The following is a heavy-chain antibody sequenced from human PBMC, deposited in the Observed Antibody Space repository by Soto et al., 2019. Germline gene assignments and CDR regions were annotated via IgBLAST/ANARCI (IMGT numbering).Heavy chain of an antibody. D-gene: IGHD3-3*01. J-gene: IGHJ4*02. CDR3: ARDLVSGSDFWRAYNGGYFDY. V-gene: IGHV1-18*01. CDR1: GYTFRNYG. Sequence: ASVKVSCKASGYTFRNYGITWVRQAPGQGLEWMAWISPYNGNTNYAQDLQGRVTMTTDTSTSTAYMELRSLTSEDTGMYYCARDLVSGSDFWRAYNGGYFDYWGQGTLVTVSS. CDR2: ISPYNGNT.